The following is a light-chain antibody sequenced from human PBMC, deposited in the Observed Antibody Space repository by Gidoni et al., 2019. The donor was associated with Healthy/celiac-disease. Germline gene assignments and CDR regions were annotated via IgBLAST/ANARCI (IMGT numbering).Light chain of an antibody. CDR3: QQYNNWPYT. CDR2: GAS. CDR1: QSVNSN. Sequence: EIVMTQSPATLSVSPGERATLPCRASQSVNSNLAWYQQKPGQAPRLLIYGASTRATGIPARFSGSGSGTEFTLTISSLQSEDFAVYYCQQYNNWPYTFGQGTKLEIK. J-gene: IGKJ2*01. V-gene: IGKV3-15*01.